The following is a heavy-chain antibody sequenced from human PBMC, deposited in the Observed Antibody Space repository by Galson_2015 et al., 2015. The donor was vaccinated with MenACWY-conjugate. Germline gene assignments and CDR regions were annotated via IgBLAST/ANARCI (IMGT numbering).Heavy chain of an antibody. D-gene: IGHD5-18*01. V-gene: IGHV3-48*02. J-gene: IGHJ5*02. CDR1: GFTFSSYS. CDR2: ISSSSSTI. Sequence: SLRLSCAASGFTFSSYSMNWVRQVPGKGLEWVSYISSSSSTIYYADSVKGRFTISRDNAKNSLYLQMNSLRDEDTAVYYCARDPTATATNWFDPWGQGTLVTVSS. CDR3: ARDPTATATNWFDP.